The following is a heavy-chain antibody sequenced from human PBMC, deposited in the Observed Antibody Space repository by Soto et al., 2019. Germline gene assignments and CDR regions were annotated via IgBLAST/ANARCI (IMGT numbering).Heavy chain of an antibody. J-gene: IGHJ4*02. Sequence: QLQLQESGSGLVKPSQTLSLTCAVSGDSISSGGYSWNWIRQPPGKGLEWIGYIYHSGGTDYNPSLKSRVTITVDSSNNQFSLKLCSVTAADTAVYYCARDSRSGYYLDYWGQGTLVTVSS. D-gene: IGHD3-22*01. V-gene: IGHV4-30-2*01. CDR3: ARDSRSGYYLDY. CDR1: GDSISSGGYS. CDR2: IYHSGGT.